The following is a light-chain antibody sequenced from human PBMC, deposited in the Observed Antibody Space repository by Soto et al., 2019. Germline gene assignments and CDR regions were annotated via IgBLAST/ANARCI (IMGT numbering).Light chain of an antibody. J-gene: IGKJ1*01. V-gene: IGKV3-20*01. CDR1: QTFPSR. CDR3: QHYGSSPQT. Sequence: EILMTQSPATLSVSPWEVVTLSCRASQTFPSRIAWYQQKPGQAPSLLIYGASNRATGIPDRFSGSGYGTDFTLTIRRLEPEDFAVYYCQHYGSSPQTFGQGTKVDIK. CDR2: GAS.